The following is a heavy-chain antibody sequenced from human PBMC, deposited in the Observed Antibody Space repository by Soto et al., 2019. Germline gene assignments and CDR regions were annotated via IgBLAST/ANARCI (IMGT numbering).Heavy chain of an antibody. J-gene: IGHJ6*02. CDR2: INPNSGGT. Sequence: ASVKVSCKASGYTFTGYYMHWVRQAPGQGLEWMGWINPNSGGTNYAQKFQGWVTMTRDTSISTAYMELSRLRSDDTAVYYCARDRISMVRGVIINYYVMDVWGQGTTVTVSS. CDR1: GYTFTGYY. CDR3: ARDRISMVRGVIINYYVMDV. V-gene: IGHV1-2*04. D-gene: IGHD3-10*01.